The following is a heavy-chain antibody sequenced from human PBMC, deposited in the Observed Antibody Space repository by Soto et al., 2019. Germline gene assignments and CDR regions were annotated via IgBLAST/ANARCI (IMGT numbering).Heavy chain of an antibody. CDR1: GFTFSSYG. J-gene: IGHJ6*02. CDR2: ISYDGSNK. V-gene: IGHV3-30*03. Sequence: LRLSCAASGFTFSSYGMHWVRQAPGKGLEWVAVISYDGSNKYYADSVKGRFTISRDNSKNTLYLQMNSLRAEDTAVYYCAGGYSGYDYYYYYYGMDVWGQGTTVTVSS. D-gene: IGHD5-12*01. CDR3: AGGYSGYDYYYYYYGMDV.